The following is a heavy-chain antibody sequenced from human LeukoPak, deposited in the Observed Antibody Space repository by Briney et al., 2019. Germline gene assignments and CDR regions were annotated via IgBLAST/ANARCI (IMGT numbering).Heavy chain of an antibody. J-gene: IGHJ4*02. Sequence: ASVKVSCKASGNTFTSYGISWVRQAPGQGLEWMGWISAYNGNTNYAQKLQGRVTMTTDTSTSTAYMELRSLRSDDTAVYYCARDLPRPAYYYDSSGQGFDYWGQGTLVTVSS. D-gene: IGHD3-22*01. CDR2: ISAYNGNT. V-gene: IGHV1-18*01. CDR1: GNTFTSYG. CDR3: ARDLPRPAYYYDSSGQGFDY.